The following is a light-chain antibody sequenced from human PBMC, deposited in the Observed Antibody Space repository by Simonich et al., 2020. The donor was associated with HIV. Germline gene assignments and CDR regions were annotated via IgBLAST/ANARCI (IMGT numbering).Light chain of an antibody. CDR3: QQYNNWPPIA. V-gene: IGKV3-15*01. Sequence: EIVMTQSPATLSVSPGERATLSCRAIQSVSSHLAWYQQKPGQAPRLLIYGASTRATGIPARFSGSGSGTEFTLTISSMQSEEFAVYYCQQYNNWPPIAFGQGTRLEIK. CDR2: GAS. J-gene: IGKJ5*01. CDR1: QSVSSH.